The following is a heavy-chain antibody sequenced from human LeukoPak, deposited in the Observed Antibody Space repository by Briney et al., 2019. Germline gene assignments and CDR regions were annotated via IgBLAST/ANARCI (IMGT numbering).Heavy chain of an antibody. CDR2: FSYSGST. Sequence: SETLSLTCSVSGVSISDYHWIWIRQPPAKGLEWMGYFSYSGSTRYNPSLKSRVTTSVDTSKNQFSLRLISVAAADTAVYYCARMYSGTSYYFDFWGQGTLVTVSS. V-gene: IGHV4-59*01. CDR3: ARMYSGTSYYFDF. J-gene: IGHJ4*02. D-gene: IGHD1-26*01. CDR1: GVSISDYH.